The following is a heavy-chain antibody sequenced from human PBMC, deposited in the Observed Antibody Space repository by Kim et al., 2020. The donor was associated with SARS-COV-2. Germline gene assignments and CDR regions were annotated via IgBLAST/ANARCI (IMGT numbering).Heavy chain of an antibody. D-gene: IGHD3-10*01. J-gene: IGHJ4*02. CDR1: GFTFSNYG. Sequence: GGSLRLSCAASGFTFSNYGMHWVRQAPGKGLEWVAVIWYDGSNKYYADSVKGRFTISRDNSKNTLYQQMNSLRAEDTAVYYCARNGLLWFGELLSRYYFDYWGQGTLVTVSS. CDR3: ARNGLLWFGELLSRYYFDY. CDR2: IWYDGSNK. V-gene: IGHV3-33*01.